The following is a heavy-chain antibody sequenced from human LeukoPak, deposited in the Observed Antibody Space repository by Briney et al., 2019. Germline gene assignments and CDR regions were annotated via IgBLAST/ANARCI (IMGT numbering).Heavy chain of an antibody. CDR2: IYHSGST. Sequence: SETLSLTCTVSGYSISSSYYWGWIRQPPGKGLEWIGSIYHSGSTYYNPSLKSRVTISVDTSKNQFSLKLSSVTAADTAVYYCAREQSPFDYWGQGTPVTVSS. J-gene: IGHJ4*02. D-gene: IGHD6-19*01. CDR3: AREQSPFDY. V-gene: IGHV4-38-2*02. CDR1: GYSISSSYY.